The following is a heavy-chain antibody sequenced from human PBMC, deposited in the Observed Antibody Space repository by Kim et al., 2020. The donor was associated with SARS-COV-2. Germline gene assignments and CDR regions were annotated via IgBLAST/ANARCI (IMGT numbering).Heavy chain of an antibody. D-gene: IGHD2-8*01. Sequence: RFTISRDNSKNSLYLQMNSLRTEDTALYYCAKDIRIVLMVYASDYYGMDVWGQGTTVTVSS. J-gene: IGHJ6*02. V-gene: IGHV3-43*01. CDR3: AKDIRIVLMVYASDYYGMDV.